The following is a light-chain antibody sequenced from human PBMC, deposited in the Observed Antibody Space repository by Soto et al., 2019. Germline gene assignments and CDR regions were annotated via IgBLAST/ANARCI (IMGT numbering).Light chain of an antibody. Sequence: PVLTQSSSASASLGSSVRLTCSLSSGHSSYIIAWHQHQPGKAPQYLMKLEGSGAYNKGSGVPDRFSGSSSGADRYLAISNLHFEDEANYYCETWDRNSWVFGGGTKLTVL. V-gene: IGLV4-60*02. CDR3: ETWDRNSWV. CDR2: LEGSGAY. CDR1: SGHSSYI. J-gene: IGLJ3*02.